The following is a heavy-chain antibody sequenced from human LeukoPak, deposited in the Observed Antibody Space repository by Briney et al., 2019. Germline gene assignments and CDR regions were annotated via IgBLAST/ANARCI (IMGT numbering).Heavy chain of an antibody. CDR1: GGSISSSSYY. CDR3: ARHDYDFWSGYANYFDY. Sequence: SETLSLTCTVSGGSISSSSYYWGWIRQPPGKGLEWIVSIYYSGSTYYNPSLKSRVTISVDTSKNQFSQKLSSVTAADTAVYYCARHDYDFWSGYANYFDYWGQGTLVTVSS. J-gene: IGHJ4*02. CDR2: IYYSGST. D-gene: IGHD3-3*01. V-gene: IGHV4-39*01.